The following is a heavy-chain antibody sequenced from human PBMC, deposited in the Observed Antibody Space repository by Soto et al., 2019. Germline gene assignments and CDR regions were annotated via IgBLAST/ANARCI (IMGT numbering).Heavy chain of an antibody. CDR2: INPSGAST. V-gene: IGHV1-46*01. D-gene: IGHD5-12*01. CDR1: GYTFTSYY. CDR3: ARDAQIGHGYSAYHTY. Sequence: ALVKVSCKASGYTFTSYYIHWVRQAPGQGLEWVGLINPSGASTTYAQKFQGRVTMTRDTSTSTVYMELNSLRSEDTAVYFCARDAQIGHGYSAYHTYWG. J-gene: IGHJ4*01.